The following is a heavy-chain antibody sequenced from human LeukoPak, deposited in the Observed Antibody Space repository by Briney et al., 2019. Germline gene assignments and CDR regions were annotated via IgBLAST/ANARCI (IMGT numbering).Heavy chain of an antibody. D-gene: IGHD3-10*01. CDR3: ASLLWFGELLNWFDP. CDR2: INHSGST. Sequence: KASETLSLTCAVYGGSFSGYYWSWIRQPPGKGLEWIGEINHSGSTYYNPSLKSRVTISVDTSKNQFSLKLSSVTAADTAVYYCASLLWFGELLNWFDPWGQGTLVTVSS. J-gene: IGHJ5*02. CDR1: GGSFSGYY. V-gene: IGHV4-34*01.